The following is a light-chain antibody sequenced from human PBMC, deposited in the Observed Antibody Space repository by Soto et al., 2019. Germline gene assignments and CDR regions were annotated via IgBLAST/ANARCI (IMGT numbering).Light chain of an antibody. V-gene: IGLV2-14*01. J-gene: IGLJ2*01. CDR3: SSYTSSSTVV. CDR1: SSDVGAYNY. CDR2: GVG. Sequence: QSALTQPASVSGSPGQSITISCTGSSSDVGAYNYVSWYLQHPGKAPKLLIYGVGNRPSGVSARFSGSKSGNTASLTISGLQAEDEADYYCSSYTSSSTVVFGGGTKLTVL.